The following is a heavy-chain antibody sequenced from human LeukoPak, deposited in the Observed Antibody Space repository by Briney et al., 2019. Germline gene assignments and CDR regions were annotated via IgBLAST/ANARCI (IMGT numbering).Heavy chain of an antibody. CDR3: ARAHPSRSGWYEN. Sequence: GGSLRLSCAASGFTFSSYEMNWVRQAPGKGLERVSYISSSGSTIYYADSVKGRFTISRDNAKNSLYLQMNSLRAEDTAVYYCARAHPSRSGWYENWGQGTLVTVSS. CDR1: GFTFSSYE. CDR2: ISSSGSTI. V-gene: IGHV3-48*03. D-gene: IGHD6-19*01. J-gene: IGHJ4*02.